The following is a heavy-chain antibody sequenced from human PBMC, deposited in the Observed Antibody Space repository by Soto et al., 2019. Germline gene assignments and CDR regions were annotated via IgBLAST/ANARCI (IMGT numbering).Heavy chain of an antibody. J-gene: IGHJ4*02. CDR3: ARDLGGAAPVDY. D-gene: IGHD6-6*01. Sequence: QVQLAQSGAEVRKPGSSVRVSCKASGDTFLISAITWVRQAPGQGLEWVGGLVPFTGKSNNGPNFEGRVTFTADESTRTAYMDLSHLTSDDTAVYYCARDLGGAAPVDYWGQGTLVTVSS. CDR2: LVPFTGKS. CDR1: GDTFLISA. V-gene: IGHV1-69*01.